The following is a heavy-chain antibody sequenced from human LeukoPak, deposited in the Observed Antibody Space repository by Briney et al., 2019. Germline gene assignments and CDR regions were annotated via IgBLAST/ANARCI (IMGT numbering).Heavy chain of an antibody. D-gene: IGHD2-2*01. CDR1: GGSISSSSYY. CDR3: ARVVIKVVPAAISPIDY. V-gene: IGHV4-39*07. J-gene: IGHJ4*02. CDR2: IYYSGST. Sequence: TASETLSLTCTVSGGSISSSSYYWGWIRQPPGKGLEWIGSIYYSGSTYYNPSLKSRVTISVDTSKNQFSLKLSSVTAADTAVYYCARVVIKVVPAAISPIDYWGQGTLVTVSS.